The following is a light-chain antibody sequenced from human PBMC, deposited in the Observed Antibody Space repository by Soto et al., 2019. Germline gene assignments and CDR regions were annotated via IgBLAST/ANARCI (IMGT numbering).Light chain of an antibody. CDR1: QSVSSGY. V-gene: IGKV3-20*01. CDR3: QQYGISQNP. J-gene: IGKJ2*01. CDR2: GAS. Sequence: ETVMTQSPGTLSLSPGEIATLSCRASQSVSSGYLAWYQHKPGQAPRLLIFGASNRATGIPDRFTGSGSGTDFTLTISRLEPEDFPVYYCQQYGISQNPFGQGTKLEIK.